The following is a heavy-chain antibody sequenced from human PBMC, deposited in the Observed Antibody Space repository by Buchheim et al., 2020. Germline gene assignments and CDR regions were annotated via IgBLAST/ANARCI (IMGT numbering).Heavy chain of an antibody. CDR3: ARDTLGTLGYFDY. CDR1: GGSVSSGSYY. V-gene: IGHV4-61*01. Sequence: QVQLQESGPGLVKPSETLSLTCTVSGGSVSSGSYYWSWIRQPPGKGLEWIGYIYYSGSTNYNPSLKSRVTISVDTSKNQLSLKLSSVTAADTAVYYCARDTLGTLGYFDYWGQGTL. J-gene: IGHJ4*02. CDR2: IYYSGST. D-gene: IGHD7-27*01.